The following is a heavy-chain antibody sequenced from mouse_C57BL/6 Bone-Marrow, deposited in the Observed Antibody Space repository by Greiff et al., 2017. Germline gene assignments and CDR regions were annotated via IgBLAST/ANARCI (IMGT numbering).Heavy chain of an antibody. CDR3: ARKRDWYFDV. Sequence: VKLVESGAELVRPGASVKLSCKASGYTFTDYYINWVKQRPGQGLEWIARIYPGSGNTYYNEKFKGKATLTAEKSSSTAYMQLSSLTSEDSAVYFCARKRDWYFDVWGTGTTVTVSS. CDR1: GYTFTDYY. V-gene: IGHV1-76*01. CDR2: IYPGSGNT. J-gene: IGHJ1*03.